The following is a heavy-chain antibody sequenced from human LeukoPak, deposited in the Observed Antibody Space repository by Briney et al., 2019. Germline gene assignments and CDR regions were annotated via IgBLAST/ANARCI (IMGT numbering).Heavy chain of an antibody. CDR2: IYYSGST. CDR3: ARDIGDSSGWYVGY. CDR1: GGSISSYY. Sequence: PSETLSLTCTVSGGSISSYYWSWIRQPPGKGLEWIGYIYYSGSTNYNPSLKSRVTISVDTSKNQFSLKLGSVTAADTAVYYCARDIGDSSGWYVGYWGQGTLVTVSS. J-gene: IGHJ4*02. V-gene: IGHV4-59*01. D-gene: IGHD6-19*01.